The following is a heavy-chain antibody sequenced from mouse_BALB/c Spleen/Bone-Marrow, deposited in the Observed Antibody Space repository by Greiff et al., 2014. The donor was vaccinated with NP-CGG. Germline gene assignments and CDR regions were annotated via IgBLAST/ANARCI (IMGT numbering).Heavy chain of an antibody. CDR3: ARDTNWYFDY. D-gene: IGHD4-1*01. Sequence: DVQLVESGGGLVQPGGSLRLSCAASGFTFTDYYMSWVRQPPGKALEWLGFIRNKANGYTTEYSASVKGRFTISRDNSQSILYLQMNTLRAEDSATYYCARDTNWYFDYRGQGTTLTVSS. CDR2: IRNKANGYTT. J-gene: IGHJ2*01. V-gene: IGHV7-3*02. CDR1: GFTFTDYY.